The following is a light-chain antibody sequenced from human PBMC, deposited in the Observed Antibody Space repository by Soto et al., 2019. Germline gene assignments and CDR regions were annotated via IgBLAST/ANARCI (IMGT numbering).Light chain of an antibody. J-gene: IGLJ2*01. Sequence: QSVLTQPPSVSGAPGQRVTISCTGSSSNIGAGYDVHWYQQLPGTAPKLLIYGNNNRPSGVPVRFSGSKSGTSASLAITGLQAEDEADYYCQSYDSSLSAVIFGGGPKVTVL. V-gene: IGLV1-40*01. CDR2: GNN. CDR1: SSNIGAGYD. CDR3: QSYDSSLSAVI.